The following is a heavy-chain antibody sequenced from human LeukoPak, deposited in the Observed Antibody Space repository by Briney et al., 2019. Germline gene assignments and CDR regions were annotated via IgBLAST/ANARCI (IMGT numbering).Heavy chain of an antibody. V-gene: IGHV3-23*01. J-gene: IGHJ4*02. CDR3: ARGIVVVVAATDGYYFDY. CDR2: ISGSGGRI. Sequence: AGGTLRLSCAASGFTFSSYGMSWVRQAPGKGLEWVSGISGSGGRIYYVDSVKGRFTISRDNSKNTLYLQMNSLRAEDTAVYYCARGIVVVVAATDGYYFDYWGQGTLVTVSS. D-gene: IGHD2-15*01. CDR1: GFTFSSYG.